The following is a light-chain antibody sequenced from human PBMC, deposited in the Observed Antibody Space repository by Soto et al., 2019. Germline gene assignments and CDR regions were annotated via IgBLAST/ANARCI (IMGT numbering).Light chain of an antibody. CDR3: GQDAKSIA. V-gene: IGKV3-20*01. J-gene: IGKJ4*02. CDR1: QSVSSSY. CDR2: GAS. Sequence: EIVLTQSPGTLSLSPGERATLSCRASQSVSSSYLAWYQQKPGQAPRLLIYGASSRATGIPDRFSGSGYGTAVTFSSTRLEDEDTEVYYCGQDAKSIALGGGTKVEIK.